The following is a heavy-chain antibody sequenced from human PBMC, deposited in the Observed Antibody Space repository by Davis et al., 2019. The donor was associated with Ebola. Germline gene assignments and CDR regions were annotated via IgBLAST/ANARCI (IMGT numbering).Heavy chain of an antibody. J-gene: IGHJ4*02. V-gene: IGHV1-18*01. D-gene: IGHD5-12*01. CDR1: GYTFTSYG. CDR2: ISAYNGNT. CDR3: ARNIVAEGEDY. Sequence: AASVTVSCKASGYTFTSYGISWVRQAPGQGLEWMGWISAYNGNTNYAQKLQGRVTMTTDTSTRTAYMELRSLGSDDTAVYYCARNIVAEGEDYWGQGTLVTVSS.